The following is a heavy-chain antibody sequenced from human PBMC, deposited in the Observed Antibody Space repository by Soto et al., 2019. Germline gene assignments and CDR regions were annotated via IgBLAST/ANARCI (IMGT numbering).Heavy chain of an antibody. CDR2: IYPGDSDT. V-gene: IGHV5-51*01. D-gene: IGHD5-18*01. Sequence: GESLKISCKGSGYSFTSYWIGWVRQMPGKGLEWMGIIYPGDSDTRYSPSFQGQVTISADKSISTAYLQWSSLKASDTAMYYCASQRSVDTAMVNYCMDVWGKGTTVTVSS. CDR1: GYSFTSYW. CDR3: ASQRSVDTAMVNYCMDV. J-gene: IGHJ6*03.